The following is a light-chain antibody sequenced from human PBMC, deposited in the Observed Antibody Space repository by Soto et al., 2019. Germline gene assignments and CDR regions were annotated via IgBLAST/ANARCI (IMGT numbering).Light chain of an antibody. J-gene: IGKJ1*01. CDR2: AAS. CDR3: QQYGTSPRT. V-gene: IGKV3-20*01. CDR1: QSVRNNY. Sequence: DNVLTQSPDTLSLSPGERATLSCRASQSVRNNYLAWYQQRPGQAPRLLIYAASSRATGIPDRFSGSGSGTDFTLTISRLEPEDFAVYYCQQYGTSPRTFGQGTKVDIK.